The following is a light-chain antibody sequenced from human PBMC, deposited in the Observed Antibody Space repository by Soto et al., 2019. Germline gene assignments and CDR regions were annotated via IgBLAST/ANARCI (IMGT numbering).Light chain of an antibody. CDR3: QQYGSSPRT. V-gene: IGKV3-20*01. CDR2: GAS. Sequence: EIVLTQSPGTLYLSPGERATLSCRASQSVSSNYLAWYQQKPGQAPRLLIYGASSRATGIPDRFSGSGSGTDFTLTISTLEREDFAVYYWQQYGSSPRTFAQGTMLEIK. J-gene: IGKJ2*01. CDR1: QSVSSNY.